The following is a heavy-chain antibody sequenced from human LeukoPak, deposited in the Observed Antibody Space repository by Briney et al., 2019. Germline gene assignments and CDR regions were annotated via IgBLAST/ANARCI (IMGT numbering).Heavy chain of an antibody. V-gene: IGHV3-74*01. CDR1: GFSFSGHW. D-gene: IGHD1-26*01. Sequence: GGSLRLSCTASGFSFSGHWMHWARQLPGKGLVWVSRISPTGSTTSYADSVKGRFTVSRDNAKNTLYLQMNSLRAEDTAMYYCARDGPSVGATIDYWGQGTLVTVSS. J-gene: IGHJ4*02. CDR2: ISPTGSTT. CDR3: ARDGPSVGATIDY.